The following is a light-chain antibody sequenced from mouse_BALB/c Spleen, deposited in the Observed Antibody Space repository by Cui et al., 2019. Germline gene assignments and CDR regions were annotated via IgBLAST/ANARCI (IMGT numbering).Light chain of an antibody. CDR3: QQYSSYPYT. V-gene: IGKV6-23*01. J-gene: IGKJ2*01. CDR2: CAS. CDR1: QDVGTA. Sequence: DIVMTQSHKFISTPLGDRVSNTCKASQDVGTAVAWYQQKPGQSPKLLIYCASTRHTGVPDRFTGSGSGTDFTLTISNVQSEDLADYFCQQYSSYPYTFGGGTKLEIK.